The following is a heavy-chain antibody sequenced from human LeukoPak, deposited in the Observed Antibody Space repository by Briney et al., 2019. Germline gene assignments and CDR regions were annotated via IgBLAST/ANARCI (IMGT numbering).Heavy chain of an antibody. Sequence: GRSLRLSCAASGFTFSDYYMSWIRQAPGKGLEWVSYISSSGSTIYYADSVKGRFTISRDNAKNSLYLQMNSLRAEDTAVYYCASGADSTRYYYYMDVWGKGTTVTVSS. J-gene: IGHJ6*03. D-gene: IGHD2-2*01. CDR1: GFTFSDYY. V-gene: IGHV3-11*04. CDR2: ISSSGSTI. CDR3: ASGADSTRYYYYMDV.